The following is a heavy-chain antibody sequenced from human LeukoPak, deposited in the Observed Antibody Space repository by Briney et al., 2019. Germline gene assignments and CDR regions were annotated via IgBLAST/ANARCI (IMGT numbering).Heavy chain of an antibody. V-gene: IGHV3-20*04. J-gene: IGHJ4*02. CDR3: ARERSSSWYDY. CDR2: INWNGGST. D-gene: IGHD6-13*01. Sequence: GGSLRLSCAASGFTFDDYGMSWVRHAPGKGLEWVSGINWNGGSTGYADSVKGRFTISRDNAKNSLYLQMNSLRAEDTAVYCCARERSSSWYDYWGQGTLVTVSS. CDR1: GFTFDDYG.